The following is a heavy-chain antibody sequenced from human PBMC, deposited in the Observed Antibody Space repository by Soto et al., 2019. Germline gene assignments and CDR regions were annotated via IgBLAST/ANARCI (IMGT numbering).Heavy chain of an antibody. Sequence: ASVKVSCKVSGYTLTELSMHWVRQAPGKGLEWMGGFDPEDGETIYAQKFQGRVTMTEDTSTDTAYMELSSLRSEDTAVYYCATGPLFRSSSWYGGFDYWGQGTLVTVPQ. CDR2: FDPEDGET. CDR1: GYTLTELS. D-gene: IGHD6-13*01. CDR3: ATGPLFRSSSWYGGFDY. J-gene: IGHJ4*02. V-gene: IGHV1-24*01.